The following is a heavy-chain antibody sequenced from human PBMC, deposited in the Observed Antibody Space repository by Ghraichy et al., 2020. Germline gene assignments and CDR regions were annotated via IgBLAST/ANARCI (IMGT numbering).Heavy chain of an antibody. CDR1: GFTFSSYW. J-gene: IGHJ4*02. D-gene: IGHD6-6*01. CDR3: AREDEEAARPDY. CDR2: INSDESRT. V-gene: IGHV3-74*01. Sequence: GGSLRLSCAASGFTFSSYWMHWVRQAPGKGLVWVSRINSDESRTSYADSVKGRFTISRDNAKNTLYMQMYSLRAEDTAVYYCAREDEEAARPDYWGQGTLVTVSS.